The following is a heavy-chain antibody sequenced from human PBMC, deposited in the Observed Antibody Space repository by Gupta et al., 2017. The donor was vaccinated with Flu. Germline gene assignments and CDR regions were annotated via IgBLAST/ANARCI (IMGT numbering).Heavy chain of an antibody. D-gene: IGHD2/OR15-2a*01. Sequence: VWSGCGLVKPVRALRLSCAASGFHFINFVMNWVRQARGKGLEWLSSISSSSSKKYDEDSDKGRFIFRNDNNDKSLYLQMSRLRDEDAANYYCARRGNYLGDSVDIWGQGTMVTVSS. J-gene: IGHJ3*02. CDR1: GFHFINFV. CDR3: ARRGNYLGDSVDI. V-gene: IGHV3-21*01. CDR2: ISSSSSKK.